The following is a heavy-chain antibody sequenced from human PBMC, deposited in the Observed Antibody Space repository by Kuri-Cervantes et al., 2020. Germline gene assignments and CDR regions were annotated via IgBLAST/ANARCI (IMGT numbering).Heavy chain of an antibody. V-gene: IGHV3-7*01. CDR1: GFTFSTYW. Sequence: GESLKISCAASGFTFSTYWMGWVRQAPGKGLEWVANIKQDGSEKYYVDSVKGRFTISRDNAKNSLYLQMNSLRAEDTAVFYCARNQNYYHSGSYYYHYGVDVWGQGTTVTVSS. CDR3: ARNQNYYHSGSYYYHYGVDV. D-gene: IGHD3-22*01. J-gene: IGHJ6*02. CDR2: IKQDGSEK.